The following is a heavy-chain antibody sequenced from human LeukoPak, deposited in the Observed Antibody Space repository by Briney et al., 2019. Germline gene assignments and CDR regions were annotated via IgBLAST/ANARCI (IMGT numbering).Heavy chain of an antibody. J-gene: IGHJ4*02. V-gene: IGHV4-59*08. D-gene: IGHD6-19*01. CDR2: IHYSGST. Sequence: SETLSLTCTASGDSINSYYWNWIRQPPGKGLEWIGYIHYSGSTKYNPSLKSRVTISVDTSKNQFSLKLSSVTAADTAVYYCARWYSSGWAFDYWGQGTLVTVSS. CDR3: ARWYSSGWAFDY. CDR1: GDSINSYY.